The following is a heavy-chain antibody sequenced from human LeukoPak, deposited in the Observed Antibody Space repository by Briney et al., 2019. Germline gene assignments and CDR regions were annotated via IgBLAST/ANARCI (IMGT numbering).Heavy chain of an antibody. CDR2: IYYSGST. CDR1: GGSISSSSYY. V-gene: IGHV4-39*01. J-gene: IGHJ4*02. CDR3: ARAVVGAVDY. Sequence: SETLSLTCTVSGGSISSSSYYWGWIRQPPGKGLEWIGSIYYSGSTYYNPSLESRVTISVDTSKNQFSLKLSSVTAADTAVYYCARAVVGAVDYWGQGTLVTVSS. D-gene: IGHD1-26*01.